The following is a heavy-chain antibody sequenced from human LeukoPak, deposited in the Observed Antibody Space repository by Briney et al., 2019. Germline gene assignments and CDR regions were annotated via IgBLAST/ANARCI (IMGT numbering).Heavy chain of an antibody. CDR1: GFTVSSNY. J-gene: IGHJ4*02. V-gene: IGHV3-66*01. CDR2: IYSGGST. D-gene: IGHD3-10*01. Sequence: GGSLRLSCAASGFTVSSNYMSWVRQAPGKGLEWVSVIYSGGSTYYADSVKGRFTISRDNSKNTLYLQMNSLRAEDTAVYYCARAGLLWFGELGFDYWGQGTLVTVSS. CDR3: ARAGLLWFGELGFDY.